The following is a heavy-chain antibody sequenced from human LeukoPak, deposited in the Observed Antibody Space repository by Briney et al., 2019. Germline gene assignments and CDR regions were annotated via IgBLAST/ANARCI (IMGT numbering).Heavy chain of an antibody. J-gene: IGHJ4*02. CDR2: ISGSGDST. CDR1: GFTFTSYA. CDR3: ARGGPTVTTPIDY. D-gene: IGHD4-17*01. Sequence: GGSLRLSCAASGFTFTSYAMNWVRQAPGKGLEWVSAISGSGDSTYYADSVKGRFTISRDNSKNTLYLQMNSLRAEDTAVYYCARGGPTVTTPIDYWGQGTLVTVSS. V-gene: IGHV3-23*01.